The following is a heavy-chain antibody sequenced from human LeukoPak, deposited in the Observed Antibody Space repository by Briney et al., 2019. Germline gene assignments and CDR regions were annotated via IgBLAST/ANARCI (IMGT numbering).Heavy chain of an antibody. CDR3: AKGRDKYQLLSKNWFDS. V-gene: IGHV3-9*01. Sequence: GGSLRLSCAASGLTFDDYAMHWVRQAPGKGLEWVSGISWNSGSIGYADSVKGRFTISRDNAKNSLYLQMNSLRAEDTALYYCAKGRDKYQLLSKNWFDSWGQGTLVTVSS. D-gene: IGHD2-2*01. CDR1: GLTFDDYA. J-gene: IGHJ5*01. CDR2: ISWNSGSI.